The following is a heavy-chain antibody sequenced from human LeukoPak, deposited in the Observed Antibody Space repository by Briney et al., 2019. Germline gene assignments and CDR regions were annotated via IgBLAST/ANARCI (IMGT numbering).Heavy chain of an antibody. J-gene: IGHJ4*02. D-gene: IGHD1-14*01. Sequence: GGSLRLSCAASGFTFSDYYMSWIRQAPGKGLEWVSYITNIDNTIHYADSVRGRFTISRDNTKNSLYLQMNSLRAEDTAVYYCARRSGTTFFDHWGQGTVVTVSS. CDR1: GFTFSDYY. CDR3: ARRSGTTFFDH. V-gene: IGHV3-11*04. CDR2: ITNIDNTI.